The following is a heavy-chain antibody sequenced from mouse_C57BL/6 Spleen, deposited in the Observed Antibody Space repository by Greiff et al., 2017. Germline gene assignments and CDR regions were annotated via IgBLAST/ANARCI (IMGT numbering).Heavy chain of an antibody. D-gene: IGHD2-12*01. V-gene: IGHV1-26*01. CDR3: ARDRTTIVPLYYFDY. CDR2: INPNNGGT. CDR1: GYTFTDYY. J-gene: IGHJ2*01. Sequence: EVQLQQSGPELVKPGASVKISCKASGYTFTDYYMNWVKQSHGKSLEWIGDINPNNGGTSYNQKFKGKATLTVDKSSSTAYMELRSLTSEDSAVYYCARDRTTIVPLYYFDYWGQGTTLTVSS.